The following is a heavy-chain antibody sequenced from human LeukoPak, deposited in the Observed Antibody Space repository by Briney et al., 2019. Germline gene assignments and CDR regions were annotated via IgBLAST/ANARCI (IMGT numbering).Heavy chain of an antibody. Sequence: SETLSLTCTVSGGSISSYYWSWIRQPPGKGLEWIGYIYYSGSTNYNPSLKSRVTISVDTSKNQFSLKLSSVTAADTAVYYCARHNWNYITFGIWGQGTMVTVSS. D-gene: IGHD1-7*01. CDR2: IYYSGST. CDR1: GGSISSYY. V-gene: IGHV4-59*01. J-gene: IGHJ3*02. CDR3: ARHNWNYITFGI.